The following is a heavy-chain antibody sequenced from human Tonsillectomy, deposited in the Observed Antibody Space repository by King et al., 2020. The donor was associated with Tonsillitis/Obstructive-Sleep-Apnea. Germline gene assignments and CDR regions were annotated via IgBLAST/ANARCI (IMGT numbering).Heavy chain of an antibody. CDR3: AREETRFGVARGAFDI. CDR1: GGSISSYY. V-gene: IGHV4-59*01. D-gene: IGHD3-3*01. CDR2: IYSSGST. J-gene: IGHJ3*02. Sequence: QLQESGPGLVKPSETLSLTCTVSGGSISSYYWSWSRQPPGKGLEWIGYIYSSGSTNYNPSLKSRVTISVDTSKNQFSLKLSSVTAADTAVYYCAREETRFGVARGAFDIWGQGTMVTVSS.